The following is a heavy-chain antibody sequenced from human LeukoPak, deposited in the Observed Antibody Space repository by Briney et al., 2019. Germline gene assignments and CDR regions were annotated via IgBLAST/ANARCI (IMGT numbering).Heavy chain of an antibody. CDR2: IIPILGIA. Sequence: SVKVSCKASGGAFSSYAISWVRQAPGQGLEWMGRIIPILGIANYAQKFQGRVTITADKSTSTAYMELSSLRSEDTAVYYCARVGGFPYYYYGMDVWGQGTTVTVSS. D-gene: IGHD3-3*01. J-gene: IGHJ6*02. CDR1: GGAFSSYA. CDR3: ARVGGFPYYYYGMDV. V-gene: IGHV1-69*04.